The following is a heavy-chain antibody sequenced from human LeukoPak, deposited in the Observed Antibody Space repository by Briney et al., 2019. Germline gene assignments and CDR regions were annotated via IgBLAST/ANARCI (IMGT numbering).Heavy chain of an antibody. J-gene: IGHJ4*02. CDR1: GFTVSSNY. Sequence: GGSLRLSCAASGFTVSSNYMSWVRQAPGKGLEWVSVIYIGGNTYYADSVKGRFTISRDNSKNTLYLQMNNLRAEDTAVYYCATDSPATYYFDYWGQGTLVTVSS. CDR3: ATDSPATYYFDY. D-gene: IGHD2-15*01. CDR2: IYIGGNT. V-gene: IGHV3-53*01.